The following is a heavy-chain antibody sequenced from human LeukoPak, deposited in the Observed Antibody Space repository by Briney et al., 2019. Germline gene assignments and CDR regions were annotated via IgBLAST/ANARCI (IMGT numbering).Heavy chain of an antibody. CDR1: GFTFSSFG. V-gene: IGHV3-30*02. J-gene: IGHJ4*02. D-gene: IGHD1-26*01. CDR3: AIDHNSRWELMGY. Sequence: GGSLRLSCAASGFTFSSFGMHWVRQAPGKGLEGVAFIRYDGSNKDYADSVKGRFTISRDNSKNTLYLQMDSLRADDTAVYYCAIDHNSRWELMGYWGQGTLVTVSS. CDR2: IRYDGSNK.